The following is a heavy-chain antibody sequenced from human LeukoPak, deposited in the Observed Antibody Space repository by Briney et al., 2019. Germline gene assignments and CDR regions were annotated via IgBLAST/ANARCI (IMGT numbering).Heavy chain of an antibody. CDR1: GFTFDDYA. D-gene: IGHD6-6*01. Sequence: GGSLRLSCAASGFTFDDYAMHWVRQAPGKGLEWVSGISWNSGSIGYADSVKGRFTISRDNSKNTLYLQMNSLRAEDTAVYYCAKDIEYSSSDPGGGFDYWGQGTLVTVSS. V-gene: IGHV3-9*01. CDR2: ISWNSGSI. J-gene: IGHJ4*02. CDR3: AKDIEYSSSDPGGGFDY.